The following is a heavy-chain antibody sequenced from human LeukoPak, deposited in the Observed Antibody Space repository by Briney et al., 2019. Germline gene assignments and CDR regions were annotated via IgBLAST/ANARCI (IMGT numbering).Heavy chain of an antibody. CDR1: GFTFSRHW. D-gene: IGHD3-22*01. Sequence: GGSLRLSCAASGFTFSRHWMTWVRQAPGKGLEWVANIKQDGSEKYYVDSVRGRFVISRDNAKNSLYLQMNSLRAEDTAVYYCATPLDYYDSSGYHQGGDWGQGTLVTVSS. CDR3: ATPLDYYDSSGYHQGGD. CDR2: IKQDGSEK. J-gene: IGHJ4*02. V-gene: IGHV3-7*03.